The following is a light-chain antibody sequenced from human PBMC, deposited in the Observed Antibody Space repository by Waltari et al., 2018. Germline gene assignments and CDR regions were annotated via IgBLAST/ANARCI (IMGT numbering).Light chain of an antibody. CDR1: TGTVPPAHY. V-gene: IGLV7-43*01. J-gene: IGLJ3*02. Sequence: QTVVTQEPSLTVSPGGTVTLTCASNTGTVPPAHYANWFQQKPGQAPRALIFSTVHRHSWTPARFSGSLLGGRAALTLSGAQPEDEAEYYCLLYYDGAQVFGGGTKLTVL. CDR2: STV. CDR3: LLYYDGAQV.